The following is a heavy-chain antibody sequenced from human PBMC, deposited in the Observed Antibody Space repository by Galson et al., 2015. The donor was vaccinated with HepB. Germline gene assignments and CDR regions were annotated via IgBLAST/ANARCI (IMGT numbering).Heavy chain of an antibody. CDR2: IIPHFGKA. CDR3: AYSSAPKDFDY. V-gene: IGHV1-69*13. CDR1: GGTFSSYA. J-gene: IGHJ4*02. Sequence: SVKVSCKASGGTFSSYAIRWGRQAPGQGPEWMGGIIPHFGKANYAQKFQGRVTITADESTSTAYMDLNSLRSEDTAVYYCAYSSAPKDFDYWGQGTLVTVTS. D-gene: IGHD6-25*01.